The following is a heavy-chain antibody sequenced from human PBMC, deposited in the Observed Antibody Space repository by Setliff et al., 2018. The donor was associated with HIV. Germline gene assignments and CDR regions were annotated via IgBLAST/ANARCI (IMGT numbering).Heavy chain of an antibody. Sequence: GESLKISCRGSGYSFTNSWIGWVRQMPGKGLEWMGIIHPSDSDTRYSPSFQGQVTISADTSISTAYLQWRSLKASDTAMYYCARQPGRAAMGRENYYYYYMDVWGKGTTVTVSS. CDR1: GYSFTNSW. CDR2: IHPSDSDT. D-gene: IGHD2-2*01. J-gene: IGHJ6*03. V-gene: IGHV5-51*01. CDR3: ARQPGRAAMGRENYYYYYMDV.